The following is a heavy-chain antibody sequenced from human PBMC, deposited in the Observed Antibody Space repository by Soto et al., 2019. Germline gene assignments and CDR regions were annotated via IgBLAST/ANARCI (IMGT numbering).Heavy chain of an antibody. D-gene: IGHD5-18*01. CDR3: ARDGSTSWYSYDYHGMDV. Sequence: EVQLVESGGGLVQPGGSLRLSCGASGFTFRTYWLSWVRQVPGKGLEWVPNINQDGSEKNYVDSVKGRFTISRDNAKNSLYLQMSSLRAEDTALYYCARDGSTSWYSYDYHGMDVWGQGTTVTVSS. CDR1: GFTFRTYW. V-gene: IGHV3-7*05. J-gene: IGHJ6*02. CDR2: INQDGSEK.